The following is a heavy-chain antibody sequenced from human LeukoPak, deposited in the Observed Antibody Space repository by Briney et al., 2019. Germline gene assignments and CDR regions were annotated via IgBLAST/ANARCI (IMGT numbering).Heavy chain of an antibody. Sequence: GGSLRLSCSASGFTFSNYAMSWVRQTPAKGLEWVSAISSSAVSTYYADSVKGRFTISRDNSKNILYLQMNSLRAEDTAVYYCAKDSVAGTDYWGQGTLVTVSS. J-gene: IGHJ4*02. CDR3: AKDSVAGTDY. CDR1: GFTFSNYA. V-gene: IGHV3-23*01. CDR2: ISSSAVST. D-gene: IGHD6-19*01.